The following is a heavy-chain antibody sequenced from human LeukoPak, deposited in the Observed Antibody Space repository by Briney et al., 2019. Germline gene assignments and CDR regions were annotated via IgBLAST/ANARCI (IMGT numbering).Heavy chain of an antibody. CDR1: GGSISSGDYY. CDR2: IYYSGST. V-gene: IGHV4-30-4*01. Sequence: PSQTLSLTCTVSGGSISSGDYYWSWIRQPPGMGLEWIGYIYYSGSTYYNPSLKSRVTISVDTSKNQLSLKLSSVTAADTAVYYCARRRGYSYGNWFDPWGQGTLVTVSS. J-gene: IGHJ5*02. D-gene: IGHD5-18*01. CDR3: ARRRGYSYGNWFDP.